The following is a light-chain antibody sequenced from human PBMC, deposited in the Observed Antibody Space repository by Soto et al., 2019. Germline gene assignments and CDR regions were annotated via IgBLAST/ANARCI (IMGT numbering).Light chain of an antibody. CDR3: QNHNSTPLT. J-gene: IGKJ5*01. Sequence: EVVITHSPSTLSVYQLKRVTLSFRASQSVSNNLAWYQQKPGQAPRLLIYAASTRPSGIPARFSGSGSGTDFTLTISNLQPGDVATYYCQNHNSTPLTFGQGTRLDIK. V-gene: IGKV3-15*01. CDR2: AAS. CDR1: QSVSNN.